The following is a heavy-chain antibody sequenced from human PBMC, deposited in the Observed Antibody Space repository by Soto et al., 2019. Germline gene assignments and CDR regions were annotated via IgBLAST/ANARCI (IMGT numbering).Heavy chain of an antibody. D-gene: IGHD6-19*01. CDR1: GYIFTGYY. Sequence: ASVKVSCKASGYIFTGYYMHRVRQAPGQGLEWMGWINPNSGDTNYTQKFQGWVTMTRDTSISTAYMELSRLRSDDTAVYYCATSRISIAVAGETEYYFDYWGQGTPVTVSS. CDR3: ATSRISIAVAGETEYYFDY. CDR2: INPNSGDT. J-gene: IGHJ4*02. V-gene: IGHV1-2*04.